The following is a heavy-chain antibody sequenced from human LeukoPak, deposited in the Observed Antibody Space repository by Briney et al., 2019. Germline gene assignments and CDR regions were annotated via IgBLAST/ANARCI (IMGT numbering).Heavy chain of an antibody. CDR1: GFTFSSYS. Sequence: GRSLRLSCAASGFTFSSYSMNWVRQVPGKGLEWVSSISSSSSYIYYADSVKGRFTISRDNAKNSLYLQMNSLRAEDTAVYYCARIAAPDFFDYWGQGTLVTVSS. V-gene: IGHV3-21*01. J-gene: IGHJ4*02. CDR2: ISSSSSYI. CDR3: ARIAAPDFFDY. D-gene: IGHD6-6*01.